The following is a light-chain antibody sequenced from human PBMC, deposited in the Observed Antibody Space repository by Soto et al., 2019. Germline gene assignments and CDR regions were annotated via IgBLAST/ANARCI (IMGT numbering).Light chain of an antibody. Sequence: EIVLTQSPGTLSLSPGERATLSCRASRGVTRSLAWFQQKAGQGPRLLIYGPSTRATGIPSRFSGSGSGTGFTLIISTAEPEDFAVYYCRQHGTSPYTFGQGTKVDIK. CDR1: RGVTRS. J-gene: IGKJ1*01. CDR2: GPS. V-gene: IGKV3-20*01. CDR3: RQHGTSPYT.